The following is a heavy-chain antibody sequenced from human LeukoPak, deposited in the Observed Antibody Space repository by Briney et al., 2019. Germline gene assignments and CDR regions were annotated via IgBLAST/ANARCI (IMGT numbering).Heavy chain of an antibody. CDR3: ARDLGSSSAFDI. CDR1: GGSVTTYY. V-gene: IGHV4-4*07. J-gene: IGHJ3*02. CDR2: LYTDGST. D-gene: IGHD1-26*01. Sequence: SETPSLTCTVSGGSVTTYYWSWIRQPAGKGLEWIGRLYTDGSTKNNPSLKSRVTMSVDTSKNQFSLKLSSVTAADTAVYYCARDLGSSSAFDIWGQGTMVTVSS.